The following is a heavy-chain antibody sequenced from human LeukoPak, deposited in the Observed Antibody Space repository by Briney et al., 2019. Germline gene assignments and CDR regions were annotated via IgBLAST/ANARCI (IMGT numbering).Heavy chain of an antibody. CDR2: IIPILGIA. Sequence: SVKVSCKASGGTFSSYTISWVRQAPGQGLEWMGRIIPILGIANYAQKFQDRVTITADKSTSTAYMELSSLRSEDTAVYYCARAVRGVDTAMVGYNWFDPWGQGTLVTVSS. CDR1: GGTFSSYT. V-gene: IGHV1-69*02. D-gene: IGHD5-18*01. CDR3: ARAVRGVDTAMVGYNWFDP. J-gene: IGHJ5*02.